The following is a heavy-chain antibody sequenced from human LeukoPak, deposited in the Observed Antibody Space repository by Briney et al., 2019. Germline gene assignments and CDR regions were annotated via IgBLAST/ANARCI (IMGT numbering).Heavy chain of an antibody. J-gene: IGHJ4*02. CDR2: ISYDGSNK. CDR3: ARDSQQGALDY. D-gene: IGHD1-26*01. V-gene: IGHV3-30*03. Sequence: GGSLRLSCAASGFTFSSYGMHWVRQAPGKGLEWVAVISYDGSNKYYADSVKGRFTISRDNSKNTLYLQMNSLRAEDTAVYYCARDSQQGALDYWGQGILVTVSS. CDR1: GFTFSSYG.